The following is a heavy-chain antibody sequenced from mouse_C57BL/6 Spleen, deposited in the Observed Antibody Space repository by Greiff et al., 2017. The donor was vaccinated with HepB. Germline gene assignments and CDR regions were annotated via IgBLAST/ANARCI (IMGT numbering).Heavy chain of an antibody. D-gene: IGHD1-2*01. Sequence: VQLQQSGPGLVAPSQSLSITCTVSGFSLTSYGVHWVRQPPGKGLEWLVVIWSDGSTTYNSALKSRLSISKDNSKSQVFLKMNSLQTDDTAMYYCARGYGRGYAMDYWGQGTSVTVSS. CDR3: ARGYGRGYAMDY. V-gene: IGHV2-6*03. CDR1: GFSLTSYG. CDR2: IWSDGST. J-gene: IGHJ4*01.